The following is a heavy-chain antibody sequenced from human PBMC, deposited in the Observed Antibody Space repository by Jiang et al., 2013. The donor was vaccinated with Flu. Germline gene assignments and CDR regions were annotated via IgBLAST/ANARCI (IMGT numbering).Heavy chain of an antibody. D-gene: IGHD3-10*01. CDR3: AREWTRYGSGSYYNE. J-gene: IGHJ4*02. Sequence: GAEVKKPGASVKVSCKASGYTFTGYYMHWVRQAPGQGLEWMGWINPNSGGTNYAQKFQGRVTMTRDTSISTAYMELSRLRSDDTAVYYCAREWTRYGSGSYYNEWGQGTLVTVSS. V-gene: IGHV1-2*02. CDR2: INPNSGGT. CDR1: GYTFTGYY.